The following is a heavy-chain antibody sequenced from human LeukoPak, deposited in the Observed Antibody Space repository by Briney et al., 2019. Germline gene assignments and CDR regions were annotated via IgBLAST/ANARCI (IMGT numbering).Heavy chain of an antibody. CDR1: GFTFSDYY. CDR2: ISSSGSTI. Sequence: GGSLRLPCAASGFTFSDYYMSWIRQAPGKGLEWVSYISSSGSTIYYADSVKGRFTISRDNAKNSLYLQMNSLRAEDTAVYYCAREEYSSSSDYWGQGTLVTVSS. J-gene: IGHJ4*02. D-gene: IGHD6-13*01. CDR3: AREEYSSSSDY. V-gene: IGHV3-11*01.